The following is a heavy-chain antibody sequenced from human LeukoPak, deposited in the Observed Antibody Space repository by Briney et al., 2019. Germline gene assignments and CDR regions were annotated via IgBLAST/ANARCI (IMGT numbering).Heavy chain of an antibody. Sequence: PRGSLRLSCAASGFTFSSHWMSWVRQAPGKGLEWVANIKQDGSEKYYVDSVKGRFTISRDNAKNSLYLQMNSLRAEDTAVYYCARDMNVVVPAANFDYWGQGTLVTVSS. CDR1: GFTFSSHW. CDR2: IKQDGSEK. J-gene: IGHJ4*02. D-gene: IGHD2-2*01. CDR3: ARDMNVVVPAANFDY. V-gene: IGHV3-7*01.